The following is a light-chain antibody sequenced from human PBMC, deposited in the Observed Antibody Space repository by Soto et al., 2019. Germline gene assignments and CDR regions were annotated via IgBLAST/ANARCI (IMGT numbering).Light chain of an antibody. J-gene: IGKJ2*01. CDR1: QGISTW. CDR3: LQSDSFPHT. V-gene: IGKV1-12*01. CDR2: AAS. Sequence: DIQMTQSPSSISASVGDRVNNTCRASQGISTWLAWYQQKPGQAPKLLIYAASSLQSGVSSRFSGSGSGTDFTLTISILQPEDFATYYCLQSDSFPHTFGPGTKLHIK.